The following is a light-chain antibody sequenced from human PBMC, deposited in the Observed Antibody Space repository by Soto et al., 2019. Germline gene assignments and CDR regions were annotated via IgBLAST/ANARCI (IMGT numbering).Light chain of an antibody. CDR1: QSISQW. V-gene: IGKV1-5*01. Sequence: DIQMTQSPSTLSASVGDRVAITCRASQSISQWVAWYQQKPGRAPELLIYDASKLKSGVPSRFSGSGSGTEFSLIITSLQPDDSAMYSCQQDNGYSWTCGRGTKVEIK. CDR3: QQDNGYSWT. CDR2: DAS. J-gene: IGKJ1*01.